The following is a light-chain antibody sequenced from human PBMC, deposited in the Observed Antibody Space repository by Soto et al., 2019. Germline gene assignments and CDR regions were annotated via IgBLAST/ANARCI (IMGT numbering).Light chain of an antibody. J-gene: IGLJ3*02. V-gene: IGLV2-14*01. CDR2: EVS. CDR1: SSDVGGYNY. Sequence: QSALTQPASVSGPPGQSITISCTGTSSDVGGYNYVSWYQQHPGKAPKLMIYEVSNRPSGVSNRFSGSKSGNTASLTISGLQAEDEADYYCSSYTSSSTPLVFGGGTKLTVL. CDR3: SSYTSSSTPLV.